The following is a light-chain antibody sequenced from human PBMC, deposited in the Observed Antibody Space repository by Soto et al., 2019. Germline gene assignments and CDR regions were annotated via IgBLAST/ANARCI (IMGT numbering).Light chain of an antibody. CDR3: QQYGSSSWT. Sequence: EIVLTQSPGTLSLSPWERGTLSCRASQNLGTLYLAWFQQKSGQAPRLLIYSASRRATGIPDRFTGSGSGTDFTLTINRVEPEDFAVYYCQQYGSSSWTFGQGTKVDIK. CDR2: SAS. V-gene: IGKV3-20*01. J-gene: IGKJ1*01. CDR1: QNLGTLY.